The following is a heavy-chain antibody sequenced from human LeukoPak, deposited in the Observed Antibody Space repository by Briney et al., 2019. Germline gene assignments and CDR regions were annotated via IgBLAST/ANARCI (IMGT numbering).Heavy chain of an antibody. Sequence: PGGSLRLSCAASGFTVSSNYMSWVRQAPGKGLEWVSVIYSGGSTYYADSVKGRFTISRDNSKNTLYLQMNSLRAEDTAVYYCARHDVDTAMVSDWYFDLWGRGTLVTVSS. CDR1: GFTVSSNY. CDR3: ARHDVDTAMVSDWYFDL. CDR2: IYSGGST. D-gene: IGHD5-18*01. J-gene: IGHJ2*01. V-gene: IGHV3-53*01.